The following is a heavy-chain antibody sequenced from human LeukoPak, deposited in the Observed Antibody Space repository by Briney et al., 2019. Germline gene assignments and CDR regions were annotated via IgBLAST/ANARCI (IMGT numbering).Heavy chain of an antibody. CDR2: IYSGGST. V-gene: IGHV3-53*01. Sequence: GGSLRLSCAASGFTVSSNYMSWVRQAPGKGLEWVSAIYSGGSTYYADSVKGRFTISRDNAKNSLYLQMNSLRAEDTAVYYCARAPTVAFGSYNAEYFQHWGQGTLVTVSS. CDR3: ARAPTVAFGSYNAEYFQH. J-gene: IGHJ1*01. CDR1: GFTVSSNY. D-gene: IGHD1-26*01.